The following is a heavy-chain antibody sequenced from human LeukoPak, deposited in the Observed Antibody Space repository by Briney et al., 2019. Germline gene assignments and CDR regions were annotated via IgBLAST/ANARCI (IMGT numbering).Heavy chain of an antibody. CDR2: INHSGST. J-gene: IGHJ1*01. D-gene: IGHD6-13*01. CDR3: ARRGPMAAAGNYAPGHFQH. CDR1: GGSFSGYY. Sequence: SETLSLTCAVYGGSFSGYYWSWIRQPPGKGLEWIGEINHSGSTNYNPSLKSRVTISVDTSKNQFSLKLSSVTAADTAVYYCARRGPMAAAGNYAPGHFQHWGQGTLVTVSS. V-gene: IGHV4-34*01.